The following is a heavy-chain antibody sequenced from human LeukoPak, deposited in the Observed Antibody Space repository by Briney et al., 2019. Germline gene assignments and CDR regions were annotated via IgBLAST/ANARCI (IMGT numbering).Heavy chain of an antibody. Sequence: GASVKVSCKASGYTFTTYGVGWVRQAPGQGLEWMGWISAYTGDTSYAQKLQGRVTMTTDTSTSTAYMELSSLRSEDTAVYYCARSGAAAGFGFDYWGQGTLVTVSS. V-gene: IGHV1-18*01. J-gene: IGHJ4*02. CDR1: GYTFTTYG. D-gene: IGHD6-13*01. CDR2: ISAYTGDT. CDR3: ARSGAAAGFGFDY.